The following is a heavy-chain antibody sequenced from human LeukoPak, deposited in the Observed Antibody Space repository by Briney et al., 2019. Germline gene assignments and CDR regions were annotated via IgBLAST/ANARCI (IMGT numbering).Heavy chain of an antibody. J-gene: IGHJ6*03. CDR3: VRLSTASYYYYYMDV. V-gene: IGHV3-20*04. CDR2: ITWNGDDT. D-gene: IGHD5/OR15-5a*01. CDR1: GFTFDDYG. Sequence: GGSLRLSCAASGFTFDDYGMSWVRQAPGKGLEWVPGITWNGDDTGYADSVKGRFTISRDNAKNSLYLQMNSLRVEDTALYYCVRLSTASYYYYYMDVWGKGTTVTVSS.